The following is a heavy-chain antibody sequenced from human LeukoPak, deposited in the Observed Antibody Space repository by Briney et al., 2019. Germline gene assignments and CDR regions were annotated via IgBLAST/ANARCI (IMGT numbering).Heavy chain of an antibody. CDR3: AREAVAGTSDFDY. CDR2: INPNSGGT. CDR1: GYTFTGYY. D-gene: IGHD6-19*01. J-gene: IGHJ4*02. Sequence: GASVKVSCKASGYTFTGYYMHWVRQAPGQGLEWMGWINPNSGGTNYAQKFQGWVTMTRDTSISTAYMELSRLRSDDTVVYYCAREAVAGTSDFDYWGQGTLVTVSS. V-gene: IGHV1-2*04.